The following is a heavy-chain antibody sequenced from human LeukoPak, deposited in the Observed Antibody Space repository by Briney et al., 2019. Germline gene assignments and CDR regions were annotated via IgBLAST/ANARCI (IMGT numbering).Heavy chain of an antibody. D-gene: IGHD3-10*02. CDR3: ARDGDYVRGTREF. CDR1: GGSISSDY. Sequence: PSETLSLTCTVPGGSISSDYWSWIRQPAGKGLEWIGRISASGSTNYSPSLKSRVTMSVDTSKNQFSLKLSSVTAADTAVYYCARDGDYVRGTREFWGQGTLVTVSS. V-gene: IGHV4-4*07. J-gene: IGHJ4*02. CDR2: ISASGST.